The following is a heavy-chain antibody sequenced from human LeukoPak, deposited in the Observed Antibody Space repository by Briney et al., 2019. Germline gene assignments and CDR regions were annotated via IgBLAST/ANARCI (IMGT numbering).Heavy chain of an antibody. D-gene: IGHD1-26*01. V-gene: IGHV3-48*03. J-gene: IGHJ4*02. CDR3: AKSGGDSGSSLGY. Sequence: GGSLRLSCAASGFTFSSYEMNWVRQAPGKGLEWVSYISSSGSTIYYADSVKGRFTVSRDNSKNTLYLQMNSLRAEDTAVYYCAKSGGDSGSSLGYWGQGTLVTVSS. CDR2: ISSSGSTI. CDR1: GFTFSSYE.